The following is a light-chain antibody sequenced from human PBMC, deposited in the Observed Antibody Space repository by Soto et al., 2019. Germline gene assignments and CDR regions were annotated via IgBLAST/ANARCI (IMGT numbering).Light chain of an antibody. CDR1: SSDIGTYKY. J-gene: IGLJ3*02. Sequence: QSVLTQPASVSGSPGQSITISCTGTSSDIGTYKYVSWYQQHPGKAPKLMIFEVSNRPSGISNRFSGFKSGNTASLTISGLQAEDEADYHCSSYTSIKTLVFGGGTKLTVL. V-gene: IGLV2-14*01. CDR2: EVS. CDR3: SSYTSIKTLV.